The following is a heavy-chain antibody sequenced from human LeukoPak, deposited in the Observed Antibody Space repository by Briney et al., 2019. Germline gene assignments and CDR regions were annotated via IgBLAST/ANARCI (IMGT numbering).Heavy chain of an antibody. Sequence: PSETLSLTCTVSGGSISSSSYYWGWIRQPPGKGLEWIGSIYYSGSTYYNPSLKSRVTISVDTSKNQFSLKLSSVTAADTAVYYCARPHGIAGPDAFDIWGQGTMVTVSS. J-gene: IGHJ3*02. CDR3: ARPHGIAGPDAFDI. CDR2: IYYSGST. V-gene: IGHV4-39*01. CDR1: GGSISSSSYY. D-gene: IGHD6-13*01.